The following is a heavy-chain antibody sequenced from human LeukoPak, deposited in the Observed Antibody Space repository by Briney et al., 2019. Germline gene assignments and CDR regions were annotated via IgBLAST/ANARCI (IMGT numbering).Heavy chain of an antibody. J-gene: IGHJ6*02. D-gene: IGHD3-3*01. CDR1: GFTFITYA. CDR3: ARGGSNDFWSGYYLGPNYYYGMDV. V-gene: IGHV3-30-3*01. CDR2: ISDDGGNE. Sequence: GRSLRLSCAASGFTFITYALHWVRQAPGKGLEWVALISDDGGNEYYADSVKGRFTISRDNSKNTLYLQMNGLRAEDTAVYYCARGGSNDFWSGYYLGPNYYYGMDVWGQGTTVTVSS.